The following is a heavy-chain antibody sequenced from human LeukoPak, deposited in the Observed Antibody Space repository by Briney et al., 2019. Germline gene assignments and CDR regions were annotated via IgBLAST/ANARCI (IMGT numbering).Heavy chain of an antibody. J-gene: IGHJ3*02. V-gene: IGHV3-7*03. CDR2: IKQDGSEK. Sequence: GGSLRLSCAASGSTFSSYWMHWVRQAPGKGLEWVANIKQDGSEKYYVDSVKGRFSISRDNARNSLHLQMNSLRAEDTAVYYCARDCGILRIDCGDSLDIWGQGAMVTVSS. CDR3: ARDCGILRIDCGDSLDI. CDR1: GSTFSSYW. D-gene: IGHD2-21*01.